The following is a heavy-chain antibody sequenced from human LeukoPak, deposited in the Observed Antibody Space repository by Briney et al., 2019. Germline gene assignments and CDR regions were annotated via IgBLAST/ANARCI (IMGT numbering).Heavy chain of an antibody. CDR3: AREGHTPHTLDH. V-gene: IGHV1-69*13. CDR1: GGTFSSYA. D-gene: IGHD1-14*01. J-gene: IGHJ4*02. CDR2: IIPIFGTA. Sequence: SVKGSCKASGGTFSSYAISWVRQAPGQGLEWMGGIIPIFGTANYAQKFQGRVTITADESTSTAYMELSSLRSEDTAVYYCAREGHTPHTLDHWGQGTLVTVSS.